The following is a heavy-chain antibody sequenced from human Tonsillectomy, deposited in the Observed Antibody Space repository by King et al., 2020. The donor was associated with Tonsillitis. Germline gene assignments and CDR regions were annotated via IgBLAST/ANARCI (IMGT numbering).Heavy chain of an antibody. J-gene: IGHJ4*01. CDR2: IIPIFGTA. D-gene: IGHD6-19*01. CDR1: GGTFSSYA. CDR3: ARNQLGGSGLLNLDY. V-gene: IGHV1-69*06. Sequence: VQLVQSGAEVKKPGSSVKVSCKASGGTFSSYAISWGRQAPGQGLEWMGGIIPIFGTANYVQKFQGGVTITADKSTSTAYMELSSLRSEDTAVYYCARNQLGGSGLLNLDYGGQEPWSPSPQ.